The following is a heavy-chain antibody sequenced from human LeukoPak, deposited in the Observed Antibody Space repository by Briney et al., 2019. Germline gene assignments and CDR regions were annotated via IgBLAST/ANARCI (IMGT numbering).Heavy chain of an antibody. D-gene: IGHD4-17*01. CDR1: GFTFSSYA. J-gene: IGHJ4*02. Sequence: GGSVRLSCAASGFTFSSYAMHWVRQAPGKGLEWVAVISYDGSNKYYADSVKGRFTISRDNSKNTLYLQMNSLRAEDTAVYYCARAYGYYFDYWGQGTLVTVSS. V-gene: IGHV3-30*04. CDR2: ISYDGSNK. CDR3: ARAYGYYFDY.